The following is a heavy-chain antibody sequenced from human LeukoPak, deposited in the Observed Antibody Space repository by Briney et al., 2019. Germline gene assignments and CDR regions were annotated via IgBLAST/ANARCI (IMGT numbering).Heavy chain of an antibody. CDR3: ARDWKGYCSSTSCYTSAFDI. J-gene: IGHJ3*02. V-gene: IGHV1-69*05. D-gene: IGHD2-2*02. Sequence: ASVKVPCKASGGTFSSYAISWVRQAPGQGLEWMGGIIPIFGTANYAQKFQGRVTITTDESTSTAYMELSSLRSEDTAVYYCARDWKGYCSSTSCYTSAFDIWGQGTMVTVSS. CDR2: IIPIFGTA. CDR1: GGTFSSYA.